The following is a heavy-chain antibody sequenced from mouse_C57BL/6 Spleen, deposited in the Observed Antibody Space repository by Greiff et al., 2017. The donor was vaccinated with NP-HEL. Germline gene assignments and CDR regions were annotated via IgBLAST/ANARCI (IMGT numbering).Heavy chain of an antibody. D-gene: IGHD2-1*01. CDR1: GYTFTDYY. CDR2: INPNNGGT. Sequence: VQLQQSGPELVKPGASVKISCKASGYTFTDYYMNWVKQSHGKSLEWIGDINPNNGGTSYNQKFKGKATLTVDKSSSTAYMELRSLTSEDSAVYYCARSSIYYGNYLDYWGQGTTLTVSS. V-gene: IGHV1-26*01. J-gene: IGHJ2*01. CDR3: ARSSIYYGNYLDY.